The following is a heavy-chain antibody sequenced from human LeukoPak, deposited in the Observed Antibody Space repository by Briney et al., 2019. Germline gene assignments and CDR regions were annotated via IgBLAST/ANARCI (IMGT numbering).Heavy chain of an antibody. CDR3: ARRAGGYSHPYDY. CDR1: GFTFDDYA. J-gene: IGHJ4*02. Sequence: PGGSLRLSCAASGFTFDDYAMHWVRQAPGKGLEWVSSISSSSSYIYYADSVKGRFTISRDNAKNSLYLQMNSLRAEDTAVYYCARRAGGYSHPYDYWGQGILVTVSS. D-gene: IGHD4-23*01. CDR2: ISSSSSYI. V-gene: IGHV3-21*04.